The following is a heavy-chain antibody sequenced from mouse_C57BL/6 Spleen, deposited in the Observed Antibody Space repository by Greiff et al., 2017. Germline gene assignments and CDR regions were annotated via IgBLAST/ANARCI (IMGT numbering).Heavy chain of an antibody. Sequence: VQLQQPGAELVKPGASVKLSCKASGYTFTSYWMQWVKQRPGQGLEWIGEIDPSDSYTNYNLKFKGKATLTVDTSSSTAYMQLSSLTSEDSAVYYCATTVVATRYWGQGTTLTVSS. V-gene: IGHV1-50*01. D-gene: IGHD1-1*01. CDR1: GYTFTSYW. CDR2: IDPSDSYT. CDR3: ATTVVATRY. J-gene: IGHJ2*01.